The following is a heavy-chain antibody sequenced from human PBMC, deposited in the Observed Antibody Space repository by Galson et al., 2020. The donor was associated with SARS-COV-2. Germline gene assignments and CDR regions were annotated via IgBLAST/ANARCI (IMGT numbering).Heavy chain of an antibody. V-gene: IGHV3-23*01. D-gene: IGHD3-10*01. CDR1: GFTFATHA. CDR3: AKDYMMGTDGSQFFDY. CDR2: IDGRT. Sequence: GESLKISCAASGFTFATHAMSWVRQAPGKGLEWVSGIDGRTWYADSVKGRFTISRDNSKNTMFLQMNSLRVEDTAVYYCAKDYMMGTDGSQFFDYWGQGTLVTVSS. J-gene: IGHJ4*02.